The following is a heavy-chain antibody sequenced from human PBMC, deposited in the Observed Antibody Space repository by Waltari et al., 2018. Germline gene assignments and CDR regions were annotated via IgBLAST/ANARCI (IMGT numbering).Heavy chain of an antibody. CDR2: SYYSGST. D-gene: IGHD3-10*01. CDR1: GGSISSYY. V-gene: IGHV4-59*01. Sequence: QVQLQESGPGMVKPSETLSLTCTVSGGSISSYYWSWIRQPPGKGLEWIGYSYYSGSTTYNPSLKSRVTLSVDTSKTQFSLKLGSVTAADTAVYYCARGGSGFDYWGQGTLVTVSS. J-gene: IGHJ4*02. CDR3: ARGGSGFDY.